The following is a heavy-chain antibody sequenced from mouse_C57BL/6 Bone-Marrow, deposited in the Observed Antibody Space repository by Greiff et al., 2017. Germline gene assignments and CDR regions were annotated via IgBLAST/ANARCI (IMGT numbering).Heavy chain of an antibody. CDR3: AVMTTVVAPYAMDC. Sequence: VQLQQPGAELVRPGSSVKLSCKASGYTFTSYWMHWVKQRPIQGLEWIGNIDPSDSETHYNQKFKDKATLTVDKSSSTAYMQLSSLTSEDSAVYYCAVMTTVVAPYAMDCWGQGTSVTVSS. CDR2: IDPSDSET. V-gene: IGHV1-52*01. CDR1: GYTFTSYW. J-gene: IGHJ4*01. D-gene: IGHD1-1*01.